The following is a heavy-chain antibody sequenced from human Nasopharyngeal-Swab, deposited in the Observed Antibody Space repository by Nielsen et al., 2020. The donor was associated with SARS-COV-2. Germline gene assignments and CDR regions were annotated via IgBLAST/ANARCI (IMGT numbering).Heavy chain of an antibody. CDR1: GFTFSTYA. Sequence: GGSLRLSCAASGFTFSTYAMSWVRQAPGKGLEWVAVIHRGGSSSYFADSVKGRFTLSRENSKSTLYLHMNSLRAEDTAVYYCARGGALNWYIDRWGRGTLVTVSS. CDR2: IHRGGSSS. J-gene: IGHJ2*01. V-gene: IGHV3-23*03. CDR3: ARGGALNWYIDR.